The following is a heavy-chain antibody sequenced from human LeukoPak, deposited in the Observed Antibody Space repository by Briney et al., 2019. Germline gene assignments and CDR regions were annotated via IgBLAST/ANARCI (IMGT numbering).Heavy chain of an antibody. V-gene: IGHV5-51*01. CDR1: GYNFTSYW. J-gene: IGHJ4*02. CDR2: IYRGDSDT. Sequence: GESRKISCKGSGYNFTSYWIGWVRQMPGKGLECVGIIYRGDSDTRYSPSFQGQVTISADKSTSTTYLQWSSLKASDTGMYYCARYYCSGGTCYGIFDYWGQGTLVTVSS. CDR3: ARYYCSGGTCYGIFDY. D-gene: IGHD2-15*01.